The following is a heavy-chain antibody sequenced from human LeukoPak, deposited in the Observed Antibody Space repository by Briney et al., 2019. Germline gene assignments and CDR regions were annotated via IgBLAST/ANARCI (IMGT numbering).Heavy chain of an antibody. CDR2: INNSGGT. J-gene: IGHJ5*02. D-gene: IGHD3-22*01. CDR1: GGSISGYY. CDR3: AGSRVWANSSWHYWFDP. V-gene: IGHV4-34*01. Sequence: SETLSLTCTVSGGSISGYYWSWIRQPLGKGLEWIAEINNSGGTNYNPSLKSRVTISVDTSNNQFSLKLSSVTAADTAVYYCAGSRVWANSSWHYWFDPWGQGTLVTVSS.